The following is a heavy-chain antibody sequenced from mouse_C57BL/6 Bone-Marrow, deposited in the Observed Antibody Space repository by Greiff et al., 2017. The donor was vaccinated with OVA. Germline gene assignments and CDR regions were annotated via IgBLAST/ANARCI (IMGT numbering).Heavy chain of an antibody. V-gene: IGHV1-52*01. CDR1: GYTFTSYW. J-gene: IGHJ4*01. CDR3: AGEDHGSSYDYYAMDY. D-gene: IGHD1-1*01. CDR2: IDPSDSET. Sequence: VQLQQPGAELVRPGSSVKLSCKASGYTFTSYWMHWVKQRPIQGLEWIGNIDPSDSETHYNQKFKDKATLTVDKSSSTAYMQLSSLTSDDSAVYYCAGEDHGSSYDYYAMDYWGQGTSVTVSS.